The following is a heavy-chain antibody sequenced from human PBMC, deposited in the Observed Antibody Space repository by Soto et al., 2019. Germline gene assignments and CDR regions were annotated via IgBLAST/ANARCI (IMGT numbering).Heavy chain of an antibody. J-gene: IGHJ6*03. CDR1: GDSVSSNRAA. Sequence: PSPTLSLTCVIAGDSVSSNRAAWNWIRQCPSRGLEWLGRTYYRSRWYNDYAVSVRSRITVNADTSKNQFSLHLNSVTPEDTAVYSCAGTSSLQWYYMDVWDKGTTVTVSS. V-gene: IGHV6-1*01. CDR2: TYYRSRWYN. D-gene: IGHD1-7*01. CDR3: AGTSSLQWYYMDV.